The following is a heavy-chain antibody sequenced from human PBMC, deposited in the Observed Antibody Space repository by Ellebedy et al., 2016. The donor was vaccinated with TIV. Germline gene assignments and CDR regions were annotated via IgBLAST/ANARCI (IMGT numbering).Heavy chain of an antibody. D-gene: IGHD3-10*01. CDR2: ISLSSSTI. CDR3: ARGPRFGESSFDY. Sequence: PGGSLRLSCAASRFTFSSYSMNWVRQAPGKGLEWVSHISLSSSTIYYADSVKGRFTISRDNAKNSLSLQMNSLRDEDTAVYYCARGPRFGESSFDYWGQGTLVTVSS. J-gene: IGHJ4*02. V-gene: IGHV3-48*02. CDR1: RFTFSSYS.